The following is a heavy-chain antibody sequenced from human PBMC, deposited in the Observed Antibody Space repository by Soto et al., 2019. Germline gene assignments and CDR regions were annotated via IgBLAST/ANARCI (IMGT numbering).Heavy chain of an antibody. CDR1: GGSVSGYY. D-gene: IGHD5-12*01. CDR3: ARHSSPQYSARWLVFDY. V-gene: IGHV4-59*08. J-gene: IGHJ4*02. CDR2: TFDSGIT. Sequence: SETLSLTCTVSGGSVSGYYWSWIRQPPGKGLEWIGYTFDSGITNYNPSLKTRVTVSVDTSKNQFSLRLNSVTAADTAIYYCARHSSPQYSARWLVFDYWGQGALVTVSS.